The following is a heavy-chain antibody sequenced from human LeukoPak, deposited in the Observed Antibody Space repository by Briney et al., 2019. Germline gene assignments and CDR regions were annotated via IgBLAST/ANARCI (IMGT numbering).Heavy chain of an antibody. V-gene: IGHV4-34*01. Sequence: SETLSLTCAVYGGSFSGYYWSWIRQPPGKGLEWIGEINHSGSTNYNPSLKSRVTISVDTSKNQFSLKLSSVTAADTAVYYCARGPHFDWISTSYYYYGMDVWGQGTTVTVSS. CDR1: GGSFSGYY. D-gene: IGHD3-9*01. CDR3: ARGPHFDWISTSYYYYGMDV. CDR2: INHSGST. J-gene: IGHJ6*02.